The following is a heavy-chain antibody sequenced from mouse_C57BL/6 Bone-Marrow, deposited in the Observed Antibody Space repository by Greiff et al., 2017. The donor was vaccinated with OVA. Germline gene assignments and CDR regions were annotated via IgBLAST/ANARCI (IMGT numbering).Heavy chain of an antibody. Sequence: QSGAELVRPGASVKMSCKASGYTFTSYNMHWVQQTPRQGLEWIGAIYPGNGDTSYNQKFKGKATLTVDKSSSTAYMQLSSLTSEDSAVYFCARGGLLGYAMDYWGQGTSVTVSS. V-gene: IGHV1-12*01. CDR3: ARGGLLGYAMDY. CDR2: IYPGNGDT. CDR1: GYTFTSYN. D-gene: IGHD1-1*01. J-gene: IGHJ4*01.